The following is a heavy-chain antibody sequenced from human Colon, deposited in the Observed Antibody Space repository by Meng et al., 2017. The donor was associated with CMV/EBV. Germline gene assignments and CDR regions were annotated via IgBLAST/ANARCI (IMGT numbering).Heavy chain of an antibody. CDR2: IGTAGDT. Sequence: GESLKISCAASGFTFSSYDMHWVRQATGTGLEWVSAIGTAGDTYYPGSVKGRFTISRENAKNSLYLQMNSLRAGDTAVYYCARAPGGGGIVGATDYYYGMDIWGQGTTVTVSS. J-gene: IGHJ6*02. V-gene: IGHV3-13*01. CDR3: ARAPGGGGIVGATDYYYGMDI. D-gene: IGHD1-26*01. CDR1: GFTFSSYD.